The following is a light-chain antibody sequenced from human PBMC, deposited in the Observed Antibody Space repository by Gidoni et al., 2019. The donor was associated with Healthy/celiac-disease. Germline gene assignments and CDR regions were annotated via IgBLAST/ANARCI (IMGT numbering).Light chain of an antibody. Sequence: EIVMTQSPATLSVSPGERATLSCRASQSVNSNLAWYQQKPGQAPRLLIYGASTRATGIPARFSGSGSETEFTLTISSLQSEDFAVYYCQQYNNWPPLTFXGXTKVEIK. CDR3: QQYNNWPPLT. CDR2: GAS. J-gene: IGKJ4*01. V-gene: IGKV3-15*01. CDR1: QSVNSN.